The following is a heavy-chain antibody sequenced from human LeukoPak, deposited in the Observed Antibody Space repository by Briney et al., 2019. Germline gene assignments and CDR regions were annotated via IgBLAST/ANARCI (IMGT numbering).Heavy chain of an antibody. CDR3: ARLSAYYYGSYFYYYMDV. CDR2: IRQDESER. CDR1: GFSFSSYW. D-gene: IGHD3-10*01. Sequence: GGSLRHSCEGSGFSFSSYWMTWVRQLPGKGPEWVANIRQDESERYFADSVKGRFTISRDNAKKSVYLHMSSLRAEDTALYYCARLSAYYYGSYFYYYMDVWGKGTTVTVSS. J-gene: IGHJ6*03. V-gene: IGHV3-7*01.